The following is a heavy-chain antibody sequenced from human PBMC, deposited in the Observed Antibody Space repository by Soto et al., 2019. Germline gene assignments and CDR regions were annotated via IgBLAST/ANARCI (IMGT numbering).Heavy chain of an antibody. CDR2: INHRGRT. Sequence: PSETLSLTCAVYGGSFSGYYWSWIRQPPGKGLEWIGEINHRGRTNRNPSLKSRVTISVDTSKNQFSLKLSSVTAADTALYHCARGLGYCTSNSCSRPWVYFDSWGQGALVTVPQ. V-gene: IGHV4-34*01. CDR3: ARGLGYCTSNSCSRPWVYFDS. D-gene: IGHD2-2*01. J-gene: IGHJ4*02. CDR1: GGSFSGYY.